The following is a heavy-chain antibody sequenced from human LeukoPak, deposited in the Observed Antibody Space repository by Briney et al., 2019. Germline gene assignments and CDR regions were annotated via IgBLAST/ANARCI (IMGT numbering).Heavy chain of an antibody. CDR2: IYSGGST. D-gene: IGHD3-22*01. Sequence: GGSLRLSCAASGFTVSSNYMSWVRQAPGKGLEWVSIIYSGGSTYYADSVKGRFTISRNNSKNTLYLQMNSLRAEDTAVYYCASRSGYYTYYFDYWGQGTLVTVSS. CDR1: GFTVSSNY. CDR3: ASRSGYYTYYFDY. J-gene: IGHJ4*02. V-gene: IGHV3-53*01.